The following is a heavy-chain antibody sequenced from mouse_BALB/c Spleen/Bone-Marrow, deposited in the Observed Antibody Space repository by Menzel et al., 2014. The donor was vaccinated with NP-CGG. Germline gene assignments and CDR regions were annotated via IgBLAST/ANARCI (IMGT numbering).Heavy chain of an antibody. D-gene: IGHD4-1*01. Sequence: VQLQQSGAELVKPGASVKLSCTASGFNIKDTYMHWVKQRPEQGLEWIGRIDPANGNTKYDPKFQGKATVTADTSSNTAYLQLSSLTSEDTAVYYCARWEYYAMDYWGQGTSVTVSS. V-gene: IGHV14-3*02. CDR1: GFNIKDTY. CDR2: IDPANGNT. J-gene: IGHJ4*01. CDR3: ARWEYYAMDY.